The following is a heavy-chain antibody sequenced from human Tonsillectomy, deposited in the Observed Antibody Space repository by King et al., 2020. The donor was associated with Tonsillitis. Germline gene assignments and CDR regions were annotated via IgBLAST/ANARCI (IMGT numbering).Heavy chain of an antibody. D-gene: IGHD3-10*01. Sequence: VQLVESGGGLVQPGGSLRLSCAVSGFTFSRYWMSWVRQAPGKGLEWVANIKEDGSDKHYLDPVKGRFTISRDNAKNSLFLQMNSLRAEDTAVYYCATEGGRSGSGYWGQGTLVTVSS. CDR2: IKEDGSDK. CDR1: GFTFSRYW. CDR3: ATEGGRSGSGY. V-gene: IGHV3-7*01. J-gene: IGHJ4*02.